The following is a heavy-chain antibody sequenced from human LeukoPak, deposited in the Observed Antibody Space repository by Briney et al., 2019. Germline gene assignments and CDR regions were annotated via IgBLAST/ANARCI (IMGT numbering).Heavy chain of an antibody. Sequence: LRESLKISCKASGYSFSSDWIAWVRQMPGKGLEWMGIIFPIDSETTYSPSFQGQVTISADKSISTAYLQWSSLKASDTAMYYCTRGCSGGSCSRDAMDVWGQGTMVTVSS. CDR3: TRGCSGGSCSRDAMDV. CDR2: IFPIDSET. D-gene: IGHD2-15*01. CDR1: GYSFSSDW. V-gene: IGHV5-51*01. J-gene: IGHJ6*02.